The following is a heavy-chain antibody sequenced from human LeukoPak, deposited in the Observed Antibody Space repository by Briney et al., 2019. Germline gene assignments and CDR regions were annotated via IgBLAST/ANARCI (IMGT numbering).Heavy chain of an antibody. J-gene: IGHJ4*02. V-gene: IGHV1-8*03. CDR3: ARGLEGYYYDSSGYYYFDY. CDR2: MNPNSGNT. CDR1: GYTFTSYD. Sequence: ASVKVSCKASGYTFTSYDINWVRQATGQGLEWMGWMNPNSGNTGYAQKFQGRVTITRNTSISTAYMELSSLRSEDTAVYYCARGLEGYYYDSSGYYYFDYWGQGTLVTVSS. D-gene: IGHD3-22*01.